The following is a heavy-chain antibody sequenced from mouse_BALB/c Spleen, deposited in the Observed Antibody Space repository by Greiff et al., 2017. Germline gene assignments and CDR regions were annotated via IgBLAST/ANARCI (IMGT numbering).Heavy chain of an antibody. V-gene: IGHV5-17*02. CDR1: GFTFSSFG. CDR2: ISSGSSTI. D-gene: IGHD2-14*01. J-gene: IGHJ1*03. Sequence: EVKLMESGGGLVQPGGSRKLSCAASGFTFSSFGMHWVRQAPEKGLEWVAYISSGSSTIYYADTVKGRFTISRDNPKNTLFLQMTSLRSEDTAMYYCARTGVRYWYFDVWGTGTTVTVSS. CDR3: ARTGVRYWYFDV.